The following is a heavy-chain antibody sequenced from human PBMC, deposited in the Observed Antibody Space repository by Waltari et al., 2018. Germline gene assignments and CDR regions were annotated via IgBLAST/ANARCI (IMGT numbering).Heavy chain of an antibody. J-gene: IGHJ3*02. CDR3: ARDLPYSSSSVAFDI. Sequence: QVQLQESGPGLVKPSETLSLTCTVSGGSISSYYWSWIRQPPGKGLEWIGYIYYSGSTNYTPSLKSRVTISVDTSKNQFSLELSSLRSEDTAVYYWARDLPYSSSSVAFDIWGQGTMVTVSS. V-gene: IGHV4-59*01. CDR2: IYYSGST. D-gene: IGHD6-6*01. CDR1: GGSISSYY.